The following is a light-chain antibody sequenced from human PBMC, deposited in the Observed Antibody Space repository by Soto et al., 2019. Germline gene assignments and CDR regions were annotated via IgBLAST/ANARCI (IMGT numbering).Light chain of an antibody. CDR2: EVS. Sequence: QSVLTQSPSASGSPGQSVTISCTGTSSDVGGYSYVSWYQQHPDKAPKLMIYEVSKRPSGVPDRFSGSKSGNTASLTVSGLQADDEADYYCTSYAGDNTVLFGGGTKVTVL. CDR3: TSYAGDNTVL. V-gene: IGLV2-8*01. CDR1: SSDVGGYSY. J-gene: IGLJ2*01.